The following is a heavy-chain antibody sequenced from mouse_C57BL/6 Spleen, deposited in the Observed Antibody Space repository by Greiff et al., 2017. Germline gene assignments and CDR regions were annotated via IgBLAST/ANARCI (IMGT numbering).Heavy chain of an antibody. D-gene: IGHD1-1*01. Sequence: QVQLQPSGAELVKPGASVKLSCKASGYTFTSYWMHWVKQRPGQGLEWIGMIHPNSGSTNYNEKFKSKATLTVDKSSSTAYMQLSSLTSEDSAVYYCASEHITTVVAEDYFDYWGQGTTLTVSS. CDR1: GYTFTSYW. J-gene: IGHJ2*01. V-gene: IGHV1-64*01. CDR2: IHPNSGST. CDR3: ASEHITTVVAEDYFDY.